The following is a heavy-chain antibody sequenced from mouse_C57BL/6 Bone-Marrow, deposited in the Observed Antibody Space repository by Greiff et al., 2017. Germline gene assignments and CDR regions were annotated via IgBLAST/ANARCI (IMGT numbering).Heavy chain of an antibody. Sequence: VQLQQPGAELVKPGASVKLSCKASGYTFTSYWMQWVKQRPGQGLEWIGEIDPSDSYTNYNQKFKGKATLTVDTSSSTAYMQLSSLTSEDSAVYYCARDRAYYPYYAMDYWGQGTSVTVSS. CDR2: IDPSDSYT. D-gene: IGHD2-10*01. J-gene: IGHJ4*01. V-gene: IGHV1-50*01. CDR3: ARDRAYYPYYAMDY. CDR1: GYTFTSYW.